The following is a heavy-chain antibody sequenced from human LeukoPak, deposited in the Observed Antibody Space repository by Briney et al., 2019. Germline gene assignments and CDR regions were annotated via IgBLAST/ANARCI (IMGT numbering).Heavy chain of an antibody. J-gene: IGHJ6*03. CDR2: IIPIFGTA. CDR3: ARGRGMLYYMDV. CDR1: GYTFTGYY. Sequence: ASVKVSCKASGYTFTGYYMHWVRQAPGQGLEWMGGIIPIFGTANYAQKFQGRVTITADESTSTAYMELSSLRSEDTAVYYCARGRGMLYYMDVWGKGTTVTISS. D-gene: IGHD3-16*01. V-gene: IGHV1-69*13.